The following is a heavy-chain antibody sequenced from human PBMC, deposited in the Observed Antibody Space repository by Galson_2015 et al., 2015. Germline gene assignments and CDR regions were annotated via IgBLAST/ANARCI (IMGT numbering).Heavy chain of an antibody. Sequence: SETLSLTCTVSGGSISSSSYYWGWIRQPPGKGLEWIGSIYYSGSTYYNPSLKSRVTISVDTSKNQFSLKLSSVTAADTAVYYCARQVYCSSTSCRYWYFDLWGRGTLVTVSS. CDR3: ARQVYCSSTSCRYWYFDL. J-gene: IGHJ2*01. D-gene: IGHD2-2*01. CDR1: GGSISSSSYY. V-gene: IGHV4-39*01. CDR2: IYYSGST.